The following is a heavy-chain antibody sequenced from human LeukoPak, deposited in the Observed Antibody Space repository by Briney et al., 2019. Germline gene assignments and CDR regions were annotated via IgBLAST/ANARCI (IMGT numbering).Heavy chain of an antibody. V-gene: IGHV3-7*01. Sequence: GGSLRLSCAASGFTFNDYYMTWIRQAPGKGLEWVANIKQDGSEKYYVDSVKGRFTISRDNAKNSPYLQMNSLRAEDTAVYYCARDLEEYCSGGSCSLFDYWGQGTLVTVSS. D-gene: IGHD2-15*01. CDR2: IKQDGSEK. CDR3: ARDLEEYCSGGSCSLFDY. J-gene: IGHJ4*02. CDR1: GFTFNDYY.